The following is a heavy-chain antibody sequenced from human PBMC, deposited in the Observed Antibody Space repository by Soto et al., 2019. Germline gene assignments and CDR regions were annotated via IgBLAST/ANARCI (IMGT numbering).Heavy chain of an antibody. CDR1: GYSFTSYG. CDR3: ARMGDSSGPPLYYFDY. V-gene: IGHV1-18*01. CDR2: ISAYNGNT. J-gene: IGHJ4*02. Sequence: SVKVSCKASGYSFTSYGISWVRQAPGQGLEWMGWISAYNGNTNYAQKLQGRVTMTTDTSTSTAYMELRSLRSDGTAVYYCARMGDSSGPPLYYFDYWGQGTLVTVSS. D-gene: IGHD3-22*01.